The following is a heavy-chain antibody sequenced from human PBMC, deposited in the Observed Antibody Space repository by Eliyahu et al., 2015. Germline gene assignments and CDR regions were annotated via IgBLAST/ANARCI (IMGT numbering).Heavy chain of an antibody. J-gene: IGHJ2*01. CDR2: IXSSGSTI. CDR3: ARDQETAVAATYWYFDL. Sequence: QVQLVESGGGLVKPGGSLXLSCAAXGFTXSXXXXSWIRQAPGKGLEWVSYIXSSGSTIYYADSVKGRFTISRDNAKNSLYLQMNSLRAEDTAVYYCARDQETAVAATYWYFDLWGRGTLVTVSS. CDR1: GFTXSXXX. V-gene: IGHV3-11*01. D-gene: IGHD6-19*01.